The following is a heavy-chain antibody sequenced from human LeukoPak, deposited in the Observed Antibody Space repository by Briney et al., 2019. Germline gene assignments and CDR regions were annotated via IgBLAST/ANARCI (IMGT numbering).Heavy chain of an antibody. Sequence: ASVKISCKSSGYTFTAYYIHWVRQAPGGRLEWMGRIDPENAETTYSERFQGRVAMTADTSTDTTYMELSSLISEDSAVYSCATSDTYNDPHHWGQGALVTVSS. CDR3: ATSDTYNDPHH. CDR2: IDPENAET. CDR1: GYTFTAYY. J-gene: IGHJ5*02. D-gene: IGHD5-24*01. V-gene: IGHV1-69-2*01.